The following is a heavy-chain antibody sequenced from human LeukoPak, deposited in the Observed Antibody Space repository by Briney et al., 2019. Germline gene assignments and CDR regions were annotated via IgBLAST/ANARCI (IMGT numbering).Heavy chain of an antibody. CDR3: ARVPYYYDSSGYYDQYFQH. Sequence: ASVKVSCKASGYTFTSYGISWVRQAPGQGLEWMGWISAYNGNTNYAQKLQGRVTMTTDTSTSTAYMELRSLRSDDTAVYYCARVPYYYDSSGYYDQYFQHWGQGTLVTVSS. CDR1: GYTFTSYG. J-gene: IGHJ1*01. CDR2: ISAYNGNT. V-gene: IGHV1-18*01. D-gene: IGHD3-22*01.